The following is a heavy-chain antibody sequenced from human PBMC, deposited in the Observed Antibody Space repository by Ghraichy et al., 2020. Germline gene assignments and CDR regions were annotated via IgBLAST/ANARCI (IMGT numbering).Heavy chain of an antibody. CDR1: GYTFTSYY. Sequence: ASVKVSCKASGYTFTSYYMHWVRQAPGQGLEWMGIINPSGGSTSYAQKFQGRVTMTRDTSTSTVYMELSSLRSEDTAVYYCARDRTYCSSTSCYTRYYYYYGMDVWGQGTTVTVSS. CDR3: ARDRTYCSSTSCYTRYYYYYGMDV. CDR2: INPSGGST. V-gene: IGHV1-46*01. J-gene: IGHJ6*02. D-gene: IGHD2-2*02.